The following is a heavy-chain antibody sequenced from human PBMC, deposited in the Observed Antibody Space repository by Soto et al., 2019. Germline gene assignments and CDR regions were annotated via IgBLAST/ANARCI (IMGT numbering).Heavy chain of an antibody. CDR3: ARGTIFGVPPNWFDP. Sequence: LSLTCAVYGGSFSGYYWSWIRQPPGKGLEWIGEINHSGSTNYNPSLKSRVTISVDTSKNQFSLKLSSVTAADTAVYYCARGTIFGVPPNWFDPWGQGTLVTVSS. D-gene: IGHD3-3*01. J-gene: IGHJ5*02. CDR1: GGSFSGYY. CDR2: INHSGST. V-gene: IGHV4-34*01.